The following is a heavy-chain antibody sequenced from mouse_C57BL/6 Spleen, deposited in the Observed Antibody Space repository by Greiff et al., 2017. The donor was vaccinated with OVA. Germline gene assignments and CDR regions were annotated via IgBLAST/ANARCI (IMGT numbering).Heavy chain of an antibody. CDR3: ARGGIYYGSSWYFDV. D-gene: IGHD1-1*01. V-gene: IGHV1-26*01. CDR2: INPNNGGT. Sequence: VQLQQSGPELVKPGASVKISCKASGYTFTDYYMNWVKQSHGKSLEWIGDINPNNGGTSYNQKFKGKATLTVDKSSSTAYMELRSLTSEDSAVYYCARGGIYYGSSWYFDVWGTGTTVTVSS. CDR1: GYTFTDYY. J-gene: IGHJ1*03.